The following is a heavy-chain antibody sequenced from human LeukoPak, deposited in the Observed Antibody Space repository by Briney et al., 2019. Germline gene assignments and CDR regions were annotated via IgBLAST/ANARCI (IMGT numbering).Heavy chain of an antibody. CDR1: GGSISTYY. D-gene: IGHD4-17*01. J-gene: IGHJ6*02. Sequence: SETLSLTCSVSGGSISTYYWSCIRQPPGKGLEWIGYIYYTVTTNYNPSLTSRLTISVDTSRNQFSLRLSSVTAADTAVYYCAREDPQTTVPEGMDVWGHGTTVIVSS. CDR2: IYYTVTT. CDR3: AREDPQTTVPEGMDV. V-gene: IGHV4-59*01.